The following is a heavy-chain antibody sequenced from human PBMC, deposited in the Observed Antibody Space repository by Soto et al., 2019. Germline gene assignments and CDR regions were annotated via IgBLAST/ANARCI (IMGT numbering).Heavy chain of an antibody. CDR2: IIPILGIA. D-gene: IGHD2-8*01. J-gene: IGHJ6*03. CDR1: GGTFSSYT. Sequence: ASVNVSCKASGGTFSSYTISWVRQAPGQGLEWMGRIIPILGIANYAQKFQGRVTITADKSTSTAYMELSSLRSEDTAVYYCASRNCTNGVCYLDYYYYYMDVWGKGTTVTVSS. V-gene: IGHV1-69*02. CDR3: ASRNCTNGVCYLDYYYYYMDV.